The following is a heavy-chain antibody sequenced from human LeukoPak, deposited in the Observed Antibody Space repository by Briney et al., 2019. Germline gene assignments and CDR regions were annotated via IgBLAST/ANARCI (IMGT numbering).Heavy chain of an antibody. D-gene: IGHD3-9*01. CDR2: TYYSGRT. J-gene: IGHJ4*02. CDR3: ARRLARPGYFDY. V-gene: IGHV4-39*01. Sequence: SETLSLTCTVSGGPISSSSYYWGWIRRPPGKGLEWIGSTYYSGRTYYNPSLKSRVTISVDTSKNQFSLKLSSVTAADTAVYYCARRLARPGYFDYWGQGTLVTVSS. CDR1: GGPISSSSYY.